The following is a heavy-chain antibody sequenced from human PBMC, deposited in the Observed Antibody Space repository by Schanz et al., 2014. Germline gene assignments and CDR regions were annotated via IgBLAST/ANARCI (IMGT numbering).Heavy chain of an antibody. J-gene: IGHJ3*02. CDR1: GGSISSATYY. CDR2: ISYSGST. Sequence: QVQLQESDPGLVKPSQTLSLTCTVSGGSISSATYYWSWIRQHPGKGLEWIGFISYSGSTYYNPSLKSRVTISVDTSKNQFSLNLSSATAADTAVYYCARDRGHGDLPGDIWGQGTMVTVSS. V-gene: IGHV4-31*03. D-gene: IGHD4-17*01. CDR3: ARDRGHGDLPGDI.